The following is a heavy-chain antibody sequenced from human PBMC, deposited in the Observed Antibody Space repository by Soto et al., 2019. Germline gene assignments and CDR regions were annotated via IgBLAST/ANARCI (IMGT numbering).Heavy chain of an antibody. V-gene: IGHV3-30*18. CDR2: ISYDGSNK. D-gene: IGHD6-6*01. CDR3: AKDSSSSFYYFDY. Sequence: GGSLRLSCAASGFTFSSYGMHWVRQAPGKGLEWVAVISYDGSNKYYADSVKGRFTISRDNSKNTLYLQMNSLRAEDTAVYYCAKDSSSSFYYFDYWGQGTLVTVSS. CDR1: GFTFSSYG. J-gene: IGHJ4*02.